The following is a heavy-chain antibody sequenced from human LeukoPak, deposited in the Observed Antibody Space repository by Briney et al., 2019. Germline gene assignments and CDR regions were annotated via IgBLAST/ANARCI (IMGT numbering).Heavy chain of an antibody. CDR1: GGSFSGYY. D-gene: IGHD3-10*01. CDR2: INHSGST. CDR3: ARRVLGGTNWFDP. Sequence: SETLSLTCAVYGGSFSGYYWSWIRQPPGKGLEWIGEINHSGSTNYNPSLKSRVTISVDKSKNQFSLKLSSVTAADTAVYYCARRVLGGTNWFDPWGQGTLVTVSS. V-gene: IGHV4-34*01. J-gene: IGHJ5*02.